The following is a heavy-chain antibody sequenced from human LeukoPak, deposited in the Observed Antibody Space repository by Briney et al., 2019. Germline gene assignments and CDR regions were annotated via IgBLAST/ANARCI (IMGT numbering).Heavy chain of an antibody. CDR2: IIPIFGTA. V-gene: IGHV1-69*06. Sequence: SVKVSCKASGGTFSSYAISWVRQTPGQGLEWMGGIIPIFGTANYAQKFQGRVTITADKSTSTAYMELSSLRSEDTAVYYCARGSMVRGVILLDVWGKGTTVTVSS. D-gene: IGHD3-10*01. J-gene: IGHJ6*04. CDR3: ARGSMVRGVILLDV. CDR1: GGTFSSYA.